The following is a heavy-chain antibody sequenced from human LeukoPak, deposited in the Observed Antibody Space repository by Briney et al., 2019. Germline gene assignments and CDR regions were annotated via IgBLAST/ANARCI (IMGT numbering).Heavy chain of an antibody. CDR2: IRYDGSNK. V-gene: IGHV3-30*02. CDR3: ARVGGWISDYYFDY. J-gene: IGHJ4*02. CDR1: KFTFSSYA. D-gene: IGHD6-19*01. Sequence: PGGSLRLSCVASKFTFSSYAMHWVRQAPGKGLEWVAFIRYDGSNKYHADSVKGRFTISRDNSKNTLYLQMNSLRAEDTAVYYCARVGGWISDYYFDYWGQGTLVTVSS.